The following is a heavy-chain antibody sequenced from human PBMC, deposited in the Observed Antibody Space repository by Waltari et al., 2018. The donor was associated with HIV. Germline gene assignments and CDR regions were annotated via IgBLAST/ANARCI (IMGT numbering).Heavy chain of an antibody. Sequence: QVQLQESGPGLVKPSETLSLTCAVSGYSISSGYYWGWIRQPPGKGLEWIGSIYHSGRTYYNPSLKSRVTISVDTSKNQFSLKLSSVTAADTAVYYCARGGLGDSSGLPDYWGQGTLVTVSS. V-gene: IGHV4-38-2*01. D-gene: IGHD3-22*01. CDR2: IYHSGRT. CDR3: ARGGLGDSSGLPDY. CDR1: GYSISSGYY. J-gene: IGHJ4*02.